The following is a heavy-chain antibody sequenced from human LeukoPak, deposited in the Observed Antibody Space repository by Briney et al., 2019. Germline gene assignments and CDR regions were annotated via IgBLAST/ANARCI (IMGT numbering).Heavy chain of an antibody. J-gene: IGHJ4*02. CDR1: GFTFTRYG. CDR3: AKASGGSGSYSKYYFDY. V-gene: IGHV3-23*01. D-gene: IGHD3-10*01. CDR2: ISGSGGTT. Sequence: GGTLRLSCAASGFTFTRYGMSWVRQAPGKGLEWVSAISGSGGTTYYAASVKGRFTISRDNSKNTLFLQMNSLRAEDTAVYYCAKASGGSGSYSKYYFDYWGQGTLVTVSS.